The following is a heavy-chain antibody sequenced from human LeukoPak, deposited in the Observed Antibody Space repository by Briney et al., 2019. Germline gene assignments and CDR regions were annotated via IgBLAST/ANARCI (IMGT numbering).Heavy chain of an antibody. V-gene: IGHV1-2*06. CDR1: GYTFTGYY. Sequence: ASVKVSCKASGYTFTGYYMHWVRQAPGQGLEWMGRINPNSGGTNYAQKFQGRVTMTRDTSISTAYMELSRLRSDDTAVYYCASLNSYGYGYYLDYWGQGALVTVSS. CDR2: INPNSGGT. J-gene: IGHJ4*02. D-gene: IGHD5-18*01. CDR3: ASLNSYGYGYYLDY.